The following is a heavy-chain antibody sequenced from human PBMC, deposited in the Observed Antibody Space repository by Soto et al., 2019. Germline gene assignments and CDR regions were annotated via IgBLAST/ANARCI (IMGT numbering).Heavy chain of an antibody. CDR2: ISAYNGNT. V-gene: IGHV1-18*01. J-gene: IGHJ6*01. CDR1: GYTFTSCG. CDR3: ARDGRWFGELWAPYYYYGMDV. D-gene: IGHD3-10*01. Sequence: QVQLVQSGAGVKKPGSSVKVYCKASGYTFTSCGISWVRQAPGQELEWMGWISAYNGNTSYALKLQGRVTMNSDTTTSTVYMELRGLRSDDTAVYYCARDGRWFGELWAPYYYYGMDVW.